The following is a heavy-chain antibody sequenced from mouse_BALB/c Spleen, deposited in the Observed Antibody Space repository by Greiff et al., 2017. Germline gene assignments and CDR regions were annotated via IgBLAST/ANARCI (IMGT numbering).Heavy chain of an antibody. CDR3: ARVSSYYFDY. V-gene: IGHV5-6-5*01. Sequence: EVMLVESGGGLVKPGGSLKLSCAASGFTFSSYAMSWVRQTPEKRLEWVASISSGGSTYYPDSVKGRFTISRDNARNILYLQMSSLRSEDTAMYYCARVSSYYFDYWGQGTTLTVSS. J-gene: IGHJ2*01. CDR1: GFTFSSYA. CDR2: ISSGGST. D-gene: IGHD1-1*01.